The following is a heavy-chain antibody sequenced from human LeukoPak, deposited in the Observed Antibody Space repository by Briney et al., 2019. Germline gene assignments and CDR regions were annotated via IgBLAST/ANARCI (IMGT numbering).Heavy chain of an antibody. J-gene: IGHJ4*02. CDR2: ISYDGSNK. CDR3: AKHQADVYRAVDF. Sequence: GGSLRLSCAASGFTFSSYAMHWVRQAPGKGLEWVAVISYDGSNKYYADSVKGRFTISRDNSKNTLYLQMNYLRVEDTAIYYCAKHQADVYRAVDFWGQGTLVTVSS. V-gene: IGHV3-30-3*01. CDR1: GFTFSSYA. D-gene: IGHD5-18*01.